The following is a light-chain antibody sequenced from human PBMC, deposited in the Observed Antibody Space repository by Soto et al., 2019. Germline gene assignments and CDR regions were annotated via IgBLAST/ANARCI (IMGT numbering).Light chain of an antibody. J-gene: IGKJ1*01. Sequence: EIVLTQSPGTLSLSPGERATLSCRASQSVDSTYLTWYQQKPGQAPRLLIYGASGRATGIPDRFSGSGSGTFFTLTISMLEPEYFAVYFCQYYDSFRTFGQGTKVEIK. CDR1: QSVDSTY. CDR2: GAS. CDR3: QYYDSFRT. V-gene: IGKV3-20*01.